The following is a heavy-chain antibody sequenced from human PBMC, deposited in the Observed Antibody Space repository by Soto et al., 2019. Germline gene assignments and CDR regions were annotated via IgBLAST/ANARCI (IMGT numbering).Heavy chain of an antibody. J-gene: IGHJ6*02. D-gene: IGHD1-1*01. CDR3: ARLDPNLYNVDV. V-gene: IGHV5-51*01. CDR1: GYTFSNYW. Sequence: RGESLKISCKGSGYTFSNYWIAWVRQMPEKGLEWMGIIYPGDSDTRYSPSFQGQVTISADKSITTAYLQWSNLKASDTAMYYCARLDPNLYNVDVWGQGTTVTVSS. CDR2: IYPGDSDT.